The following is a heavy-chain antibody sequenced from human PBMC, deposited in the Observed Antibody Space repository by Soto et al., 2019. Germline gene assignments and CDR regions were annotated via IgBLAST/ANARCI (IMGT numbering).Heavy chain of an antibody. CDR1: GFTFSSYS. Sequence: GGSLRLSCAASGFTFSSYSMNWVRQAPGKGLEWVSYISSSSSTIYYADSVKGRFTISRDNSKNTLYLQMNNLRAEDTAVYYCAKDEVLVEVVARDYYGMDVWGQGTTVTVSS. D-gene: IGHD2-15*01. CDR3: AKDEVLVEVVARDYYGMDV. V-gene: IGHV3-48*01. CDR2: ISSSSSTI. J-gene: IGHJ6*02.